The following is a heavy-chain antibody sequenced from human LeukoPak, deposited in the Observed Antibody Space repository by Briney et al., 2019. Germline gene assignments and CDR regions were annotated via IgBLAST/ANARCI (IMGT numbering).Heavy chain of an antibody. J-gene: IGHJ6*02. CDR3: ARSARPGDYVRGQYYYGMDI. Sequence: GGSLRLSCAVSGFTFTIYAMSWVRQAPGKGLEWVSSISSSSSYIDYADSVKGRFTIFRDNAKNSLYLQMNSLRAEDTAVYYCARSARPGDYVRGQYYYGMDIWGQGTTVPVSS. CDR1: GFTFTIYA. V-gene: IGHV3-21*01. CDR2: ISSSSSYI. D-gene: IGHD4-17*01.